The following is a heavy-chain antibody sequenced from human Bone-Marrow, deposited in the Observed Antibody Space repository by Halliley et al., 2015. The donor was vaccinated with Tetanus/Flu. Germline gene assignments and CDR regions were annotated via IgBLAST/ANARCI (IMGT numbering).Heavy chain of an antibody. CDR2: MNPDTGNT. V-gene: IGHV1-8*01. D-gene: IGHD4-17*01. J-gene: IGHJ4*02. CDR3: ARGHDYGDLFEPLGY. CDR1: GNTFTTYD. Sequence: QVQLVQSGAEVKKPGASVKVSCKASGNTFTTYDINWVRQATGQGLEWMGWMNPDTGNTGYAQRFQGRVTMTRNTSISTAYMELSSLRSEDTAVYYCARGHDYGDLFEPLGYWGQGTLVTVSS.